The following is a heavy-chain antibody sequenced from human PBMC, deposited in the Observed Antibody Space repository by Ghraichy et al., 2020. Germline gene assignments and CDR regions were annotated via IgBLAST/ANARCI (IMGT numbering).Heavy chain of an antibody. Sequence: SETLSLTCTVSGASISNYFWIWIRQPAGKGLEWIGRIYSSGSTNYNPSVTSRLTMSVDTSKNQFSLKLISVSAADTAVYYCARGGYYYDSSRYYGLFDIWGKGTMVTVSS. CDR1: GASISNYF. CDR2: IYSSGST. D-gene: IGHD3-22*01. J-gene: IGHJ3*02. V-gene: IGHV4-4*07. CDR3: ARGGYYYDSSRYYGLFDI.